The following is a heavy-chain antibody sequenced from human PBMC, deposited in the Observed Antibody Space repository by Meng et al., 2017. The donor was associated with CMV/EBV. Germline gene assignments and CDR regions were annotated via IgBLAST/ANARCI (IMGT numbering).Heavy chain of an antibody. Sequence: ESLKISCTVSGGSVSSGSYYWSWIRQPPGKGLEWIGYIYYSGSTNYNPSLKSRVTISVDTSKNQFSLKLSSVTAADTAVYYCAREENDSSGYYHAFDYWGQGTLVTVSS. CDR1: GGSVSSGSYY. CDR2: IYYSGST. D-gene: IGHD3-22*01. J-gene: IGHJ4*02. V-gene: IGHV4-61*01. CDR3: AREENDSSGYYHAFDY.